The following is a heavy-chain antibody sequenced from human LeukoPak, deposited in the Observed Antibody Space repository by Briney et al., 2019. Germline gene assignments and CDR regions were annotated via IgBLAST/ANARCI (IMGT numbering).Heavy chain of an antibody. CDR2: IRYDGSNK. Sequence: GGSLRLSCAASGFTFSSYGIHWVRRAPGKGLEWVAFIRYDGSNKYYADSVKGRFTTSRDNSKNTLCVQMNSLRAEDTAVYYCAKDLDSSSWYSPVDHWGQGTLVTVSS. V-gene: IGHV3-30*02. CDR3: AKDLDSSSWYSPVDH. D-gene: IGHD6-13*01. CDR1: GFTFSSYG. J-gene: IGHJ4*02.